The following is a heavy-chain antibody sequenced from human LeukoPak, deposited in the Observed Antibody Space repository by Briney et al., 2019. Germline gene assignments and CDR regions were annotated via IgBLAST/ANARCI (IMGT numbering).Heavy chain of an antibody. D-gene: IGHD4-17*01. CDR1: GFTFSSYA. CDR3: ARAIEAPATVTTGPTTWYYYYYMDV. J-gene: IGHJ6*03. Sequence: GGSLRLSCAASGFTFSSYAMHWVRQAPGKGLEWVAVISYDGSNKYYADSVKGRFTISRDNSKNTLYLQMNSLRAEDTAVYYCARAIEAPATVTTGPTTWYYYYYMDVWGKGTTVTVSS. CDR2: ISYDGSNK. V-gene: IGHV3-30-3*01.